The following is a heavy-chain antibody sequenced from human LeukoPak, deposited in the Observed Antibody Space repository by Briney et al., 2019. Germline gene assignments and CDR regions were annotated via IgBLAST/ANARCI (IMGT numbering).Heavy chain of an antibody. CDR2: IIPIFGTA. J-gene: IGHJ4*02. CDR1: GGTFSSYA. V-gene: IGHV1-69*05. D-gene: IGHD1-26*01. CDR3: AREHGGSGQRFDY. Sequence: GASVKVSCKASGGTFSSYAISWVRQAPGQGLEWMGGIIPIFGTANYAQKFQGRVTITTDESTSTAYMELSSLRSEDTAVYYCAREHGGSGQRFDYWGQGTLVTVSS.